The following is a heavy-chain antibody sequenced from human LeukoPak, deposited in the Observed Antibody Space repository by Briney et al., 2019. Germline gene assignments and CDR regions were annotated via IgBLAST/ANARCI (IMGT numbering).Heavy chain of an antibody. V-gene: IGHV4-39*07. CDR2: IHYSGST. Sequence: SETLSLTCTVSGGSISSSTYYWGWIRQPPGKGLEWIGSIHYSGSTYYNASLKSRVTISVDTSKNQFSLKLSSVTAADTAVYYCARDLVPELLGRQGFDYWGQGTLVTVSS. J-gene: IGHJ4*02. CDR3: ARDLVPELLGRQGFDY. D-gene: IGHD1-26*01. CDR1: GGSISSSTYY.